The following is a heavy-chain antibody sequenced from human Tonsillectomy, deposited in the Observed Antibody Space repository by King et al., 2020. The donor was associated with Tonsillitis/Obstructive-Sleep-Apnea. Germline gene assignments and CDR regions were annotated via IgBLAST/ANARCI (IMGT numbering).Heavy chain of an antibody. CDR3: ARLIGPSLGFDI. J-gene: IGHJ3*02. Sequence: QLKESGPGLVKPSETLSLTCTVSGGSISSSDYYWGWIRQPPGKGLEWIGNIYFSGSTYYNPSLKSRVIISVDMSKNQFSLKLSSVTAADTAVFYCARLIGPSLGFDIWGQGTMVTVSS. D-gene: IGHD3-16*02. CDR1: GGSISSSDYY. V-gene: IGHV4-39*01. CDR2: IYFSGST.